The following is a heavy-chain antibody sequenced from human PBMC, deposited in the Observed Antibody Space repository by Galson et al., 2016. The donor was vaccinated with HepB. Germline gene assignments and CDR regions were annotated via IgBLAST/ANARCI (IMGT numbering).Heavy chain of an antibody. CDR1: GFTFSLAW. Sequence: SLRLSCAGSGFTFSLAWMTWVRQAPGMGLEWVGRMKSKGSGGTTDYAAPVQGRFSIARDDSKNELNLQMNSLTTEDTAVYYCAKWRDGCNWGQGTLVTVSS. CDR3: AKWRDGCN. J-gene: IGHJ4*02. D-gene: IGHD2-8*01. V-gene: IGHV3-15*01. CDR2: MKSKGSGGTT.